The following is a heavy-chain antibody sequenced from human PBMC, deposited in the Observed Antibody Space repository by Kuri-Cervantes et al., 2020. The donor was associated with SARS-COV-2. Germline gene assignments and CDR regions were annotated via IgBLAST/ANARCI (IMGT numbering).Heavy chain of an antibody. CDR1: GFTFSIYG. V-gene: IGHV3-23*01. D-gene: IGHD3-22*01. Sequence: GGTLRLSCAASGFTFSIYGMNWVRQAPGRGLEWVSAISGSGSRTYYADSVKGRFTISRDNSKDTLYLQMNSLRAEDTAVYFCARDTGAAYYYDSSGYYGPPKYWGQGTLVTVSS. CDR3: ARDTGAAYYYDSSGYYGPPKY. J-gene: IGHJ4*02. CDR2: ISGSGSRT.